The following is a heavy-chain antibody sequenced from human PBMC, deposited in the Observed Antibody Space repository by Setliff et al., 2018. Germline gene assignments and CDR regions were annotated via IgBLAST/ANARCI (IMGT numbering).Heavy chain of an antibody. J-gene: IGHJ3*02. CDR2: ISYSGGV. V-gene: IGHV4-39*07. CDR3: ARPHGGDYAFDI. Sequence: PSETLSLTCSLSGVTIGGNNYYYWAWIRQPPRKGLEWIGTISYSGGVFYNPSLKSRVAISADTSRIQFSLKLRSVTAADTAVYYCARPHGGDYAFDIWGQGTMVTVSS. CDR1: GVTIGGNNYYY. D-gene: IGHD4-17*01.